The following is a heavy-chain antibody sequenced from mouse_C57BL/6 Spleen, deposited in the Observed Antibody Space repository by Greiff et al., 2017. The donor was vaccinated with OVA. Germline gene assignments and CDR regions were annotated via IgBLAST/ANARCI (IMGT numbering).Heavy chain of an antibody. CDR1: GYAFTNYL. Sequence: VQLQQSGAELVRPGTSVKVSCKASGYAFTNYLIEWVKQRPGQGLEWIGVINPGSGGTNYNEKFKGKATLTADKSSSTANMQLSSLTSEDSAVYFCASYSNLDYWGQGTTLTVSS. D-gene: IGHD2-5*01. CDR3: ASYSNLDY. V-gene: IGHV1-54*01. CDR2: INPGSGGT. J-gene: IGHJ2*01.